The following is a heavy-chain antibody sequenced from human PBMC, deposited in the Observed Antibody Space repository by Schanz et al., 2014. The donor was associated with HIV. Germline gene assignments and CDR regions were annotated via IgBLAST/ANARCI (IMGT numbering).Heavy chain of an antibody. Sequence: QVQLQESGPGLVKPSETLSLTCTVSGGSISSYYWSWIRQPPGKGLEWMGYIYYSGSTNYNPSLKSRVTISVDTSKNQFSLKLSSVTAADTAVYYCAGSSITTWGWFDPWGQGALITVSS. CDR2: IYYSGST. CDR1: GGSISSYY. D-gene: IGHD1-20*01. CDR3: AGSSITTWGWFDP. J-gene: IGHJ5*02. V-gene: IGHV4-59*01.